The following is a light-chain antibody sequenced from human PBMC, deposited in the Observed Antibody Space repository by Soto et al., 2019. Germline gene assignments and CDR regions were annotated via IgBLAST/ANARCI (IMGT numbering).Light chain of an antibody. CDR2: EVS. Sequence: QSVLTQPASVSGSPGQSITISCTGTSGDIGGYNFVSWYQQYPGKAPKLVIYEVSNRPSGISNRFSGSKSANTASLTISGLQTEDEADYYCSSYTNSGTRLFGGGTKLTVL. J-gene: IGLJ3*02. V-gene: IGLV2-14*01. CDR3: SSYTNSGTRL. CDR1: SGDIGGYNF.